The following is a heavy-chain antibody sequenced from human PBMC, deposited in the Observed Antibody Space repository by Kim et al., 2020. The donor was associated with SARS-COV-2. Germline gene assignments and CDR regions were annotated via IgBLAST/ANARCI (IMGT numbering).Heavy chain of an antibody. CDR2: IYYSGST. V-gene: IGHV4-59*08. D-gene: IGHD1-26*01. Sequence: SETLSLTCTVSGGSISSYYWSCIRQPPGKGLEWIGYIYYSGSTNYNPSLKSRVTISVDTSKNQFSLKLSSVTAADTAVYYCASDVGGMDVWGQGTTVTVSS. CDR1: GGSISSYY. J-gene: IGHJ6*02. CDR3: ASDVGGMDV.